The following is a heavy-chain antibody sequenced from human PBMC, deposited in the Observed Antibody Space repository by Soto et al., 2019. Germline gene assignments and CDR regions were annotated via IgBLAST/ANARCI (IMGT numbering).Heavy chain of an antibody. J-gene: IGHJ4*02. CDR1: GFTFSSYA. D-gene: IGHD3-22*01. CDR2: ISGSGGST. Sequence: PGGSLRLSCAASGFTFSSYAMSWVRQAPGKGLEWVSAISGSGGSTYYADSVKGRFTISRDNSKNTLYLQMNSLRAEDTAVYYCARVNTYYYDSSGYPDYWGQGTLVTVS. CDR3: ARVNTYYYDSSGYPDY. V-gene: IGHV3-23*01.